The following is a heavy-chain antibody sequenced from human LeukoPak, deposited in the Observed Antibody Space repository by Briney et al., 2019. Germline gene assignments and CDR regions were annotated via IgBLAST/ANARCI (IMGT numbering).Heavy chain of an antibody. CDR2: IYHSGST. V-gene: IGHV4-34*01. CDR3: ARHEDVVVPAAN. CDR1: GGSFSGYY. J-gene: IGHJ4*02. Sequence: SETLSLTCAVYGGSFSGYYWGWIRQPPGKGLEWIGSIYHSGSTYYNPSLKSRVTISVDTSKNQFSLKLSSVTAADTAVYYCARHEDVVVPAANWGQGTLVTVSS. D-gene: IGHD2-2*01.